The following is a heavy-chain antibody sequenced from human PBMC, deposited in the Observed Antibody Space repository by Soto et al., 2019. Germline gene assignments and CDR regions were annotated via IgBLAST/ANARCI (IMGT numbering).Heavy chain of an antibody. Sequence: SETLSLTCAVYGGSFSGYYWSWIRQPPGKGLEWIGEINHSGSTNYNPSLKSRVTISVDTSKNQFSLKLSSVTAADTAVYYCAGIVAVVAALDAFDIWGQGTMVTVSS. CDR3: AGIVAVVAALDAFDI. D-gene: IGHD2-15*01. CDR1: GGSFSGYY. J-gene: IGHJ3*02. V-gene: IGHV4-34*01. CDR2: INHSGST.